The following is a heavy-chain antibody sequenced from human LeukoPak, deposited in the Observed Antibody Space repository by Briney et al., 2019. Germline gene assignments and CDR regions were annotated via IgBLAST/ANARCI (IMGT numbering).Heavy chain of an antibody. Sequence: GGCLRLSCAASGFTFSTYGMHWVRQAPGKGLEWVAFTRSDGRNNYYVDSVRGRFTISRDNSKNTLYLQMNSLRVEDTAVYYCAKSINSGSLLDYWGQGTLDTVSS. CDR1: GFTFSTYG. CDR2: TRSDGRNN. D-gene: IGHD3-22*01. CDR3: AKSINSGSLLDY. J-gene: IGHJ4*02. V-gene: IGHV3-30*02.